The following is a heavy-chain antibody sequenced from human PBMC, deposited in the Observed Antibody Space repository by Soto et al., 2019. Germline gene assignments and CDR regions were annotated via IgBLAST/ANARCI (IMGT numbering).Heavy chain of an antibody. J-gene: IGHJ4*02. D-gene: IGHD1-26*01. CDR3: ARSLVGATTLGFDY. CDR2: IYYSGST. V-gene: IGHV4-39*01. Sequence: TLSLTCTVSGGSISSSSYYWGWIRQPPGKGLEWIGSIYYSGSTYYNPSLKSRVTISVDTSKNQFSLKLSSVTAADTAVYYCARSLVGATTLGFDYWGQGTLVTVSS. CDR1: GGSISSSSYY.